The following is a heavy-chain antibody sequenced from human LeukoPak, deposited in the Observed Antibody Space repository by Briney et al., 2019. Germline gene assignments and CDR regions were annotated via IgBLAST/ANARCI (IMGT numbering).Heavy chain of an antibody. J-gene: IGHJ4*02. D-gene: IGHD6-13*01. Sequence: GGSLRLSCAASGFTFDDYGMSWVRQAPGKGLEWVSGINWNGGSTGYADSVKGRFTISRDDAENSLYLQMNSLRAEDTALYHCARESNSIAAPLDYWGQGTLVTVSS. V-gene: IGHV3-20*01. CDR1: GFTFDDYG. CDR3: ARESNSIAAPLDY. CDR2: INWNGGST.